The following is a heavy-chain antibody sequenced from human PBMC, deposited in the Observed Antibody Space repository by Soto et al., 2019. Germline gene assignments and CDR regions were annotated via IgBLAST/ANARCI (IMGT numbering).Heavy chain of an antibody. V-gene: IGHV4-34*01. D-gene: IGHD3-3*01. Sequence: SETLSLTCAVYCGSFSGYYWSWIRQPPGKGLEWIGEINHSGSTNYNPSLKSRVTISVDTSKNQFSLKLSSVTAADTAVYYCARGAYYDFWSGYPDYCYYMDVWGKRTTVTVSS. CDR3: ARGAYYDFWSGYPDYCYYMDV. CDR1: CGSFSGYY. CDR2: INHSGST. J-gene: IGHJ6*03.